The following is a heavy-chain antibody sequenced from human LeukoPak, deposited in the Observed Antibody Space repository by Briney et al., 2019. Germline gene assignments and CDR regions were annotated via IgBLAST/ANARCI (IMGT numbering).Heavy chain of an antibody. Sequence: GGSLRLSCEASGFTFSSYAMSWVRQAPGKGLEWVSTISGSGSSTYYADSVKGRFTISRDNSKNAVYLQMNSLRADDTAVYFCAKRTTVTKGYFDFWGQGTLVTVS. CDR1: GFTFSSYA. J-gene: IGHJ4*02. D-gene: IGHD4-17*01. V-gene: IGHV3-23*01. CDR2: ISGSGSST. CDR3: AKRTTVTKGYFDF.